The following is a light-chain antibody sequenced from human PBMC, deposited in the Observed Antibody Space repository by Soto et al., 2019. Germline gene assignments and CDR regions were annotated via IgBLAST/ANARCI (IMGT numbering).Light chain of an antibody. CDR2: AAS. CDR3: QQSYSTAWT. J-gene: IGKJ1*01. V-gene: IGKV1-39*01. Sequence: DIQMTQSPSSLSASVGDRVTITCRASQSISNFLNWYQQKPGKAPKLLIYAASSLQSGVPSRFSGSGSGTDFTLTISSLHPEDFATYYCQQSYSTAWTFGQGTKVEIK. CDR1: QSISNF.